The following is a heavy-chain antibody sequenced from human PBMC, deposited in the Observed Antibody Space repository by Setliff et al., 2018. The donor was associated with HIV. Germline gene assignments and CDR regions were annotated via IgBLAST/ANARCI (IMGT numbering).Heavy chain of an antibody. D-gene: IGHD3-9*01. Sequence: PSETLSLTCTVSGGSINSYFWSWIRQSPGKGLEWIGYIFDSGTTKYNPSVTSRVPITVDASKTQFPLKVASVTAADTALYFCARATESSYDLLTAFWFFDSWGQGTPVTVSA. CDR1: GGSINSYF. V-gene: IGHV4-59*01. J-gene: IGHJ4*02. CDR3: ARATESSYDLLTAFWFFDS. CDR2: IFDSGTT.